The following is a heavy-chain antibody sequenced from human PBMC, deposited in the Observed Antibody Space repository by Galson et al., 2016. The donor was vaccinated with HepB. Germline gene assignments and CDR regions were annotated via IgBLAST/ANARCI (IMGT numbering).Heavy chain of an antibody. Sequence: SLRLSCAASGFTVSSNYMSWVRQAPGKGLEWVSVIHSGGSSYYADSVKGRFTISRDNSKNTLYLQMHNLRAEDTAVYYCARSEWLLSDGLDVWGQGTTVTVSS. V-gene: IGHV3-53*01. CDR1: GFTVSSNY. J-gene: IGHJ6*02. CDR3: ARSEWLLSDGLDV. D-gene: IGHD3-3*01. CDR2: IHSGGSS.